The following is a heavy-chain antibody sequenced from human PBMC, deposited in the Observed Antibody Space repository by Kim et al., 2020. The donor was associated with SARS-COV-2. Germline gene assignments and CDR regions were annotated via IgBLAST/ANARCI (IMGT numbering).Heavy chain of an antibody. J-gene: IGHJ4*02. D-gene: IGHD3-9*01. V-gene: IGHV4-39*02. Sequence: SETLSLTCTVSGGSLSRRPYYWGWIRQPPGKGLEWIGSVSHSGTTFSNPSLKSRVTISVDTSKNNFSLNLNSVTAADTAVYYCARRGYDVLSGYFERDFWGQGTLVTVSA. CDR1: GGSLSRRPYY. CDR2: VSHSGTT. CDR3: ARRGYDVLSGYFERDF.